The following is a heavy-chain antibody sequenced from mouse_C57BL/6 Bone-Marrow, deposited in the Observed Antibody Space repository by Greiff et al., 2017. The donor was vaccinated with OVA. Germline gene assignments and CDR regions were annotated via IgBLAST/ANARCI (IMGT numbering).Heavy chain of an antibody. V-gene: IGHV1-19*01. D-gene: IGHD1-1*01. CDR1: GYTFTDYY. CDR2: INPYNGGT. J-gene: IGHJ3*01. Sequence: EVQLQQSGPVLVKPGASVKMSCKASGYTFTDYYMNWVKQSHGKSLEWIGVINPYNGGTSYNQKFKGKATLTVDKSSSTAYMELNSLTSEDSAVYYCARSGGSSPAWFAYWGQGTLVTVSA. CDR3: ARSGGSSPAWFAY.